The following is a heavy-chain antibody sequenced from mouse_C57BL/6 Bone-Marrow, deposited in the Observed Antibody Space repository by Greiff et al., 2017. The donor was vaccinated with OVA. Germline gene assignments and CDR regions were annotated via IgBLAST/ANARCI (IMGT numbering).Heavy chain of an antibody. V-gene: IGHV1-82*01. CDR1: GYAFSSSW. CDR2: IYPGDGDT. Sequence: QVQLQQSGPELVKPGASVKISCKASGYAFSSSWMNWVKQRPGKGLEWIGRIYPGDGDTNYNGKFKGKATLTADKSSSTAYMQLSSLTSEDSAVYFGARRGSSGQYYYAMDYWGQGTSVTVSS. CDR3: ARRGSSGQYYYAMDY. J-gene: IGHJ4*01. D-gene: IGHD3-2*02.